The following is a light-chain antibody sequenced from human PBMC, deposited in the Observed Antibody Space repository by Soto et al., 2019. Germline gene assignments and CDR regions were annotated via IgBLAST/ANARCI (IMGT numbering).Light chain of an antibody. Sequence: EIVLTQSPATLSLSPGERATLSCRASQSVSSYLAWYQQKPGQAPRLLMSDASNRATGIPARFSGSGSGTDFSLPISSLEPEDFAVYDCQQRSNWLLTFGGGTKVEIK. CDR2: DAS. V-gene: IGKV3-11*01. CDR1: QSVSSY. J-gene: IGKJ4*01. CDR3: QQRSNWLLT.